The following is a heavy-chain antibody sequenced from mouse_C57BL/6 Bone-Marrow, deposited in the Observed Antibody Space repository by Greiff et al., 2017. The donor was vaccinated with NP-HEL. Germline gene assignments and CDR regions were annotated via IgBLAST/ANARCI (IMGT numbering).Heavy chain of an antibody. CDR2: ISSGGSYT. V-gene: IGHV5-6*02. CDR1: GFTFSSYG. D-gene: IGHD1-1*01. Sequence: EVMLVESGGDLVKPGGSLKLSCAASGFTFSSYGMSWVRQTPDKRLEWVATISSGGSYTYYPDSVKGRFTISRDNAKNTLYLQMSSLKSEDTAMYYCARRGYGSSYGWGQGTLVTVSA. CDR3: ARRGYGSSYG. J-gene: IGHJ3*01.